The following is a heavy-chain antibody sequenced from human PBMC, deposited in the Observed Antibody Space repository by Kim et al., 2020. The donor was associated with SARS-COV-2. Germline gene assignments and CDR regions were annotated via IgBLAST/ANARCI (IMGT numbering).Heavy chain of an antibody. V-gene: IGHV3-30-3*01. D-gene: IGHD3-10*01. J-gene: IGHJ6*01. CDR3: ARDPSSRLRGLTYYYYG. Sequence: GGSLRLSCAASGFTFSSCAIHWVRQAPGKGLEWVAVISYDGSNINYADSVKGRFTISRDNSKNTLYLQMNSLRAEDTALYYCARDPSSRLRGLTYYYYG. CDR1: GFTFSSCA. CDR2: ISYDGSNI.